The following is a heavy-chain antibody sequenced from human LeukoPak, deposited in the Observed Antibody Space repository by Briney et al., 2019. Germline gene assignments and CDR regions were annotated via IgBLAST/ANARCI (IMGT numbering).Heavy chain of an antibody. CDR1: GGTFSSYA. J-gene: IGHJ6*03. V-gene: IGHV1-69*05. CDR3: ASGEDYYYYYMDV. CDR2: IIPIFGTA. Sequence: SVKVSCKASGGTFSSYAISWVRQAPGQGLEWMGRIIPIFGTANYAQKFQDRVTITTDESTSTAYMELSSLRSEDTAVYYCASGEDYYYYYMDVWGKGSTVTVSS.